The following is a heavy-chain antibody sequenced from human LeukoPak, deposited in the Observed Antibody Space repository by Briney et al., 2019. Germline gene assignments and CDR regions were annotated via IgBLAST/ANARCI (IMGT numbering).Heavy chain of an antibody. V-gene: IGHV4-61*08. CDR2: IYYSGSA. J-gene: IGHJ4*02. D-gene: IGHD4/OR15-4a*01. CDR3: ARGGTQLTFPV. Sequence: SETLSLTCTVSGGSISSGGYYWSWIRQHPGKGLEWIGYIYYSGSANYNPSLKSRVTISVDTSKNQFSLKLASVSAADTAVYYCARGGTQLTFPVWGQGTLVTVSS. CDR1: GGSISSGGYY.